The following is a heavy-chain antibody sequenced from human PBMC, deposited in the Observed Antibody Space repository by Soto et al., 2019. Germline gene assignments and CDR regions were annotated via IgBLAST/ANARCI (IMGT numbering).Heavy chain of an antibody. CDR2: IYYSGST. CDR1: GGSISSSSYY. CDR3: ARSMDTYYYDSSGYAFDY. D-gene: IGHD3-22*01. V-gene: IGHV4-39*01. J-gene: IGHJ4*02. Sequence: SEILSLTCTVSGGSISSSSYYWGWIRQPPGKGLEWIGSIYYSGSTYYNPSLKSRVTISVDASKNQFSLKLSSVTAADTAVYYCARSMDTYYYDSSGYAFDYWGQGTLVTVSS.